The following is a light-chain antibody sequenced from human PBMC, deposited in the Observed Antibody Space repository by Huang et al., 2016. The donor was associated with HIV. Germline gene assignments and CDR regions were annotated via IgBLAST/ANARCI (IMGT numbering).Light chain of an antibody. V-gene: IGKV3-20*01. CDR2: GAS. Sequence: IVLTQSPGTLSLSPGERASLSCRASQSVTNSYLAWYQQKPGQAPRLLIYGASNRATGIPDRCSGSGSGTDFTLTITRLEPEDFAVYYCQRYGSSPITFGQGTRLEI. J-gene: IGKJ5*01. CDR1: QSVTNSY. CDR3: QRYGSSPIT.